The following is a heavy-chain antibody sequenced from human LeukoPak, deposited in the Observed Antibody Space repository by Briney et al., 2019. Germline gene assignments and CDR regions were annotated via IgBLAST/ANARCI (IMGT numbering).Heavy chain of an antibody. CDR1: GFSFSGYA. CDR3: ARVAYYASGTFSYFDY. J-gene: IGHJ4*02. D-gene: IGHD3-10*01. Sequence: PGGSLRLSCAASGFSFSGYAMHWVRQAPGKGLEWVAVISYDGSNEYYADSVKGRFTISRDNSKNTLYLQMNSLSVEDTAVYYCARVAYYASGTFSYFDYWGQGTLVTVSS. CDR2: ISYDGSNE. V-gene: IGHV3-30-3*01.